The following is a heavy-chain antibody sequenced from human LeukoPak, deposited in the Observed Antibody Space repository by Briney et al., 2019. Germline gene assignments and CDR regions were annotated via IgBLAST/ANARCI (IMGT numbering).Heavy chain of an antibody. V-gene: IGHV3-30*18. CDR1: GFTFSSYG. CDR3: AKNVLRYFAWSSGFDY. D-gene: IGHD3-9*01. Sequence: GGSLRLSCAASGFTFSSYGMHWVRQAPGKGLEWVAVISYDGSNKYYADSVKGRFTISRDNSKNTLYLQMNSLRAEYTAVYYCAKNVLRYFAWSSGFDYWGQGTMATVSS. CDR2: ISYDGSNK. J-gene: IGHJ4*02.